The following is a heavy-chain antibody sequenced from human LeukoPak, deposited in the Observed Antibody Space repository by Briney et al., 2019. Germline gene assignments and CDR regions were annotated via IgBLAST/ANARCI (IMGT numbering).Heavy chain of an antibody. CDR2: INVYNGKT. Sequence: ASVKVSCKASGYSFASYGISWVRQAPGQGLERMGWINVYNGKTDYAQKVQGRVTMTTDTSTNTAYMELRSLRSDDTAVYYCARDPPGLYYFDYWGHRTLVTVSS. CDR3: ARDPPGLYYFDY. V-gene: IGHV1-18*01. J-gene: IGHJ4*01. CDR1: GYSFASYG. D-gene: IGHD4/OR15-4a*01.